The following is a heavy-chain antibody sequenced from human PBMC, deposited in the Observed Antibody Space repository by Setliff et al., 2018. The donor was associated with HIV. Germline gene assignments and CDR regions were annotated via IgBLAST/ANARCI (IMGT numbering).Heavy chain of an antibody. Sequence: SETLSLTCAVSDYSISSGYYWGWIRQPPGKGLEWIGDITHTRATNYNPSLQSRVTMSVDTSKNQFSLKLNSVTAADTAVYYCVRGGDSSSWYWGRWFDPWGQGTLVTVSS. CDR2: ITHTRAT. D-gene: IGHD6-13*01. J-gene: IGHJ5*02. V-gene: IGHV4-38-2*01. CDR3: VRGGDSSSWYWGRWFDP. CDR1: DYSISSGYY.